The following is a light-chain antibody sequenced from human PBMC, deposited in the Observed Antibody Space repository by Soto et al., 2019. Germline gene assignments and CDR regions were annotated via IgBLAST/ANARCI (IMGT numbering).Light chain of an antibody. J-gene: IGKJ1*01. V-gene: IGKV1-6*01. CDR1: QGIRND. CDR2: AAS. Sequence: AIPMTQSPSSLSASVGDRVTITCRASQGIRNDLGWYQQKPGKAPKLLIYAASSLQSGVPSRFSGSGSGTDFTLTISSLQPEDFATYYCLRDYNCPQWTFGQGTKVEIK. CDR3: LRDYNCPQWT.